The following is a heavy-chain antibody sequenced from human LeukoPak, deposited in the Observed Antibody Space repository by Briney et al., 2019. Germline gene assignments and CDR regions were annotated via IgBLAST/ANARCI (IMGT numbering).Heavy chain of an antibody. CDR3: ARDYDFWSGYYKSNNWFDP. CDR2: INTNTGNP. D-gene: IGHD3-3*01. Sequence: ASVRFSCKASGYTFTSYAMNWVRQAPGQGLEWMGWINTNTGNPTYAQGFTGRFVFSLDTSVSTAYLQISSLKAEDTAVYYCARDYDFWSGYYKSNNWFDPWGQGTLVTVSS. J-gene: IGHJ5*02. CDR1: GYTFTSYA. V-gene: IGHV7-4-1*02.